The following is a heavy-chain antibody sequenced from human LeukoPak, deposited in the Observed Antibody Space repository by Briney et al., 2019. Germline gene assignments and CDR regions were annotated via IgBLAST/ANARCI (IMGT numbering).Heavy chain of an antibody. CDR1: GFTFSSYS. Sequence: QTGGSLRLSCAASGFTFSSYSMNWVRQAPGKGLEWVSLINGNGRNRYYVDAVKGRFTVSRDNSKSTLYLEMNSLRAEDTAVYYCASSNSGWYLGYLGYWGQGALVTVSS. D-gene: IGHD6-19*01. J-gene: IGHJ4*02. V-gene: IGHV3-23*01. CDR3: ASSNSGWYLGYLGY. CDR2: INGNGRNR.